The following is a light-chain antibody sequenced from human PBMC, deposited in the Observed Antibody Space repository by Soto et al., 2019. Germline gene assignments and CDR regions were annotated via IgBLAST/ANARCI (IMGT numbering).Light chain of an antibody. J-gene: IGKJ4*01. CDR1: QGISSY. CDR2: AAS. Sequence: IQLTQSPSSLSASVGDRVTITCRASQGISSYLAWYQQKPGKAPKLLIYAASTLQSGVPSRFSGSGSGTDFTLTISSLQPEDFATYYCQQYNSYSMLTFGGGTKVDIK. CDR3: QQYNSYSMLT. V-gene: IGKV1-9*01.